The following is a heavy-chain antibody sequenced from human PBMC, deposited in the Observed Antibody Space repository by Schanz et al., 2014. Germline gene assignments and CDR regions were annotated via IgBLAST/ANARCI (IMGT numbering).Heavy chain of an antibody. D-gene: IGHD6-13*01. CDR3: ATASAPEREAGAGSSFHL. CDR2: IFTDGRT. Sequence: EVQLVASGGGLVQPGGSLRLSCAASGFAVDNYYMSCVRQAPGRGLEWVSIIFTDGRTYYADSVKGRFTISRDSSKNTLFLQMNSLRPEDTAVYYCATASAPEREAGAGSSFHLWGQGTLVTVSP. J-gene: IGHJ5*02. CDR1: GFAVDNYY. V-gene: IGHV3-53*01.